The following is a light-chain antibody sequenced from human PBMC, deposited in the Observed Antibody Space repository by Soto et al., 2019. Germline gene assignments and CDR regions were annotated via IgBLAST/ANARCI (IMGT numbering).Light chain of an antibody. J-gene: IGLJ2*01. CDR2: EVS. CDR1: SSDVGGYNY. Sequence: QSALTQPPSASGSPGQSVTISCTGTSSDVGGYNYVSWYQQHPGKAPKLMIYEVSKRPSGVPDRFSGSKSGNTASLTVSGLQAEDEADYYCSSFTNNNTPHVVFGGGTKVTVL. CDR3: SSFTNNNTPHVV. V-gene: IGLV2-8*01.